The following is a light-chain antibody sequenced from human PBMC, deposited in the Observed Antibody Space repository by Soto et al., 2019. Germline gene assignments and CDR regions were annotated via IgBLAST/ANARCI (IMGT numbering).Light chain of an antibody. CDR2: KAS. CDR1: QDISDG. Sequence: DIQMTQSPSALSASVGDRVTITCQASQDISDGLNWYQRKPGKAPKLLIYKASTLKSGVPSRFSGSGSGTEFTLTISSLQPDDFATYYCQHYNSYSEAFGQGTKVDIK. V-gene: IGKV1-5*03. J-gene: IGKJ1*01. CDR3: QHYNSYSEA.